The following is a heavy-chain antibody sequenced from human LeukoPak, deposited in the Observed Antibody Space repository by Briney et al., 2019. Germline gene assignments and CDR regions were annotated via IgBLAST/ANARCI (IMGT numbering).Heavy chain of an antibody. V-gene: IGHV3-20*04. CDR1: GFNFDDYG. CDR3: ARGGYSSSWYEVGITAFDI. Sequence: GGSLRLSCAASGFNFDDYGMSWVRQAPGKGLEWVSGINWNGGSSGYADSVKGRFTISRDNAKNSLYLQMNSLRAEDTAVYYRARGGYSSSWYEVGITAFDIWGQGTMVTVSS. J-gene: IGHJ3*02. CDR2: INWNGGSS. D-gene: IGHD6-13*01.